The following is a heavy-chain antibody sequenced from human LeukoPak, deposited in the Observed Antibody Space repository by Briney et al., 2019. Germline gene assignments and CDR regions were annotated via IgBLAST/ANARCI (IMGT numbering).Heavy chain of an antibody. CDR1: GFTFSNYA. CDR3: GKDVPYGGDY. J-gene: IGHJ4*02. Sequence: HTGGSLRLSCAASGFTFSNYAMSWVRQAPGKGLEWVSAITGSGDTYPADSVKGRFIISRDNSKNTLYLQMNSLRAEDTAVYYCGKDVPYGGDYWGQGTLVIVSS. V-gene: IGHV3-23*01. D-gene: IGHD3-10*01. CDR2: ITGSGDT.